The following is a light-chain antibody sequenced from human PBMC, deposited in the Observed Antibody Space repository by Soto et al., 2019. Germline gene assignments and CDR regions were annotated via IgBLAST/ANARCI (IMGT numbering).Light chain of an antibody. J-gene: IGLJ1*01. V-gene: IGLV1-51*01. CDR2: DNN. CDR1: SSNIGNNY. Sequence: QSVLTQPPSVSAAPGQKVTISCSGSSSNIGNNYVSWYQQLPGTAPKLLIYDNNKRPSGIPDRFSGSQSGTSATLGITGLQTGDEADYYCGSWDSCLSAVVFGTGTKVTVL. CDR3: GSWDSCLSAVV.